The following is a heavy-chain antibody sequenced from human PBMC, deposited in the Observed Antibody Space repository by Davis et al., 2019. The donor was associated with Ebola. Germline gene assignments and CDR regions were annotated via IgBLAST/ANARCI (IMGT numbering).Heavy chain of an antibody. J-gene: IGHJ1*01. CDR2: IYHSGST. V-gene: IGHV4-4*02. CDR3: ARVSSGWYDEYFQY. CDR1: GGSISSSNW. D-gene: IGHD6-19*01. Sequence: MPSETLSLTCAVSGGSISSSNWCCCVRPPPGKGQEWTGEIYHSGSTNYNPSLKSRFTISVDKSKNQFSLKLNSVTAADTAVYYCARVSSGWYDEYFQYWGQGTLVTVSS.